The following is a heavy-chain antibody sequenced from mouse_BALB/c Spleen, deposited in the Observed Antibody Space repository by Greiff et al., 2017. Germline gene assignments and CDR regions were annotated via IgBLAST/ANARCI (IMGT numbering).Heavy chain of an antibody. V-gene: IGHV5-6-5*01. CDR2: ISSGGST. J-gene: IGHJ4*01. CDR1: GFTFSSYA. CDR3: ARGWDYYAMDY. D-gene: IGHD4-1*01. Sequence: VESGGGLVKPGGSLKLSCAASGFTFSSYAMSWVRQTPEKRLEWVASISSGGSTYYPDSVKGRFTISRDNARNILYLQMSSLRSEDTAMYYCARGWDYYAMDYWGQGTSVTVSS.